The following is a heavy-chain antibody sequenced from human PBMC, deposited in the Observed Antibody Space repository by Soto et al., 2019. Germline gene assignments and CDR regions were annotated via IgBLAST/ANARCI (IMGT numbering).Heavy chain of an antibody. J-gene: IGHJ6*02. Sequence: GGSLRLSCAASGFTFSSYSMNGVRQAPGKGLEWVSSISSSSSYIYYADSVKGRFTISRDNAKNSLYLQMNSLRAEDTAVYYCARERGIAAAGTNGMDVWGQGTTVTVSS. CDR1: GFTFSSYS. CDR2: ISSSSSYI. D-gene: IGHD6-13*01. V-gene: IGHV3-21*01. CDR3: ARERGIAAAGTNGMDV.